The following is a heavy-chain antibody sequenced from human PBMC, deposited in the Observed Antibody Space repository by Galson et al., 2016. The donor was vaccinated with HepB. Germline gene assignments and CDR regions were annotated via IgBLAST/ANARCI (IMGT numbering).Heavy chain of an antibody. V-gene: IGHV1-69*13. CDR2: IIPIFGTE. CDR3: ARRRGDSGYDRIFDY. Sequence: SVKVSCKASRGTFMSYSISWVRQAPGQGLEWMGGIIPIFGTETYAQKFQGRLTITADDSTSTAFMELSSLRSEDTAVYYCARRRGDSGYDRIFDYWGQGTLVTVS. D-gene: IGHD5-12*01. J-gene: IGHJ4*02. CDR1: RGTFMSYS.